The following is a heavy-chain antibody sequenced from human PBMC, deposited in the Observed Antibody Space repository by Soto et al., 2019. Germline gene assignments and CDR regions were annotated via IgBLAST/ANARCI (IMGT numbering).Heavy chain of an antibody. D-gene: IGHD3-10*01. CDR2: INPYSGGA. V-gene: IGHV1-2*02. CDR3: ASVIRGAYYNSPLDT. Sequence: QVQLLQSGAEVKKPGASVKVSCKASGYNFTGYFMHWVRQAPGQGLEWMGWINPYSGGADYAQSFPGRVTMTRDTSISTVYMELSRLRFYDTAVHYCASVIRGAYYNSPLDTWGQGTVVTVSS. J-gene: IGHJ5*02. CDR1: GYNFTGYF.